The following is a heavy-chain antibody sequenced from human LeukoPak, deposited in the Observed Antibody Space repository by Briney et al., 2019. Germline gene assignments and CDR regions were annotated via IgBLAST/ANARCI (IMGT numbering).Heavy chain of an antibody. Sequence: GGSLRLACAASGFTFSDYYMSWIRQAPGKGLEWVSYISSSGSTIYYADSVKGRFTISRDNAKNSLYLQMNSLRAEDTAVYYCARLGFRWLQYYFDYWGQGTLVTVSS. J-gene: IGHJ4*02. V-gene: IGHV3-11*04. D-gene: IGHD5-24*01. CDR1: GFTFSDYY. CDR3: ARLGFRWLQYYFDY. CDR2: ISSSGSTI.